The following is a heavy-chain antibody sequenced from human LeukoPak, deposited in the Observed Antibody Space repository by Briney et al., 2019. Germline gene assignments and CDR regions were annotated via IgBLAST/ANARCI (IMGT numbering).Heavy chain of an antibody. Sequence: SETLSLTCTVSGGSISSYYWSWIRQPAGKGLEWIGRIYTSGSTNYNPSLKSRVTMSVDTSKNQFSLKLSSVTAADTAVYYCARDRGTVTTLDAFDIWGQGTMVTVSS. D-gene: IGHD4-17*01. CDR2: IYTSGST. J-gene: IGHJ3*02. CDR3: ARDRGTVTTLDAFDI. V-gene: IGHV4-4*07. CDR1: GGSISSYY.